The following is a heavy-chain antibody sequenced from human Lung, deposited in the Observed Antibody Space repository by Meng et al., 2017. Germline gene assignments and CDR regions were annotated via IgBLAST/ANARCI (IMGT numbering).Heavy chain of an antibody. CDR2: INPNSGGT. CDR1: GYPFTGYY. V-gene: IGHV1-2*02. CDR3: ARDRVGYNWNDEAFDI. J-gene: IGHJ3*02. D-gene: IGHD1-20*01. Sequence: QVALAQSGAEVKDPGAQVKASCKASGYPFTGYYKPWVRQAPGQGLEWMGWINPNSGGTNYAQKFQGRVTMTRDTSISTAYMELSRLRSDDTAVYYCARDRVGYNWNDEAFDIWGQGTMVTV.